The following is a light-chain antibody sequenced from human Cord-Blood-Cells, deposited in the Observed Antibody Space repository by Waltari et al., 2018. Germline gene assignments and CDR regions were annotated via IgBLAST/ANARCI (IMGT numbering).Light chain of an antibody. CDR2: GAS. CDR3: QQYNNWTPFLYT. CDR1: QSVSSN. Sequence: EIVMTQSPATLSVSPGESATLSCRARQSVSSNLAWYQQKPGQAPRLRIYGASTRATGIPARFSGSGSGTEFTLTISSLQSEDFAVYYCQQYNNWTPFLYTFGQGTKLEIK. J-gene: IGKJ2*01. V-gene: IGKV3-15*01.